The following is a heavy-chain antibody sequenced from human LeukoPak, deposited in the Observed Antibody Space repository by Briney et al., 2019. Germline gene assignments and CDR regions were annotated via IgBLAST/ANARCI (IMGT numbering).Heavy chain of an antibody. D-gene: IGHD3-3*01. CDR2: ISSSSSTI. CDR3: ATRRNGVVIFDS. Sequence: PGGSLRLSCAASGFTFSSYSMNWVRQAPGKGLEWVSYISSSSSTIYYADSVQGRFTISRDDAKNSLYLQMNSLRAEDTAVYYCATRRNGVVIFDSWGQGTLVTVSS. CDR1: GFTFSSYS. J-gene: IGHJ4*02. V-gene: IGHV3-48*01.